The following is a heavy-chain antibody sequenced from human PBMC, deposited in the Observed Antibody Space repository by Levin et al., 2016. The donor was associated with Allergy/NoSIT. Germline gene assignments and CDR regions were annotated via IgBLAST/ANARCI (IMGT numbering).Heavy chain of an antibody. CDR2: INHSGST. D-gene: IGHD3-9*01. J-gene: IGHJ6*02. V-gene: IGHV4-34*01. Sequence: WIRQPPGKGLEWIGEINHSGSTNYNPSLKSRVTISVDTSKNQFSLKLSSVTAADTAVYYCARDLVDILTGKSYGMDVWGQGTTVTVSS. CDR3: ARDLVDILTGKSYGMDV.